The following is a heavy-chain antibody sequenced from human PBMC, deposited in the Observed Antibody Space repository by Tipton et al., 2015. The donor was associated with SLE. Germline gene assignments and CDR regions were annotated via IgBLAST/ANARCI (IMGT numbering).Heavy chain of an antibody. CDR2: VNHSGSA. V-gene: IGHV4-34*01. D-gene: IGHD1-26*01. CDR1: GESFSAHY. CDR3: ARSLEVGATVDY. Sequence: TLSLTCAVYGESFSAHYWSWIRQSPGKGLEWIGEVNHSGSAKYNPSLKSRVTISVDTPKNQFSRKLTSVTAADTAVYYCARSLEVGATVDYWGQGTLVTVSS. J-gene: IGHJ4*02.